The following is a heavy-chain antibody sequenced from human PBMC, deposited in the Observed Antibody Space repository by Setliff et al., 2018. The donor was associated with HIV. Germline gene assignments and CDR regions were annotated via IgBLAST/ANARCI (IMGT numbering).Heavy chain of an antibody. J-gene: IGHJ5*02. CDR2: ISHSGNT. Sequence: SETLSLTCTVSGGSISRTPYYWGWIRQPPGKGLEWIASISHSGNTYYNPSLNSRVTISLDTSKNQFSLKLTSVTAADTAVYYCANRLYYYDSSGSLREEGFDPWGQGTLVTVSS. CDR3: ANRLYYYDSSGSLREEGFDP. V-gene: IGHV4-39*01. CDR1: GGSISRTPYY. D-gene: IGHD3-22*01.